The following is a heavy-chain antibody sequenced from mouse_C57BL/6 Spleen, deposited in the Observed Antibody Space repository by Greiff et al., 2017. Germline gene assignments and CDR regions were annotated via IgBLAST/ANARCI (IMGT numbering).Heavy chain of an antibody. CDR3: ARPDYGVFAY. D-gene: IGHD2-4*01. V-gene: IGHV1-82*01. J-gene: IGHJ3*01. CDR2: IYPGDGDT. Sequence: QVQLQQSGPELVKPGASVKISCKASGYAFSSSWMNWVKQRPGKGLEWIGRIYPGDGDTNYNGKFKGKATLTADKSSSTAYMQLSSLTSEDSAVYFCARPDYGVFAYGGQGTLGTVSA. CDR1: GYAFSSSW.